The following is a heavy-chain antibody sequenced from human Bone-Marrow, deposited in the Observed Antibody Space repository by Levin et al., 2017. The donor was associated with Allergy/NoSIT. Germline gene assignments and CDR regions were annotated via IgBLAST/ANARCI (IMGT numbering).Heavy chain of an antibody. V-gene: IGHV3-64*01. CDR2: ISSNGDGT. J-gene: IGHJ4*02. Sequence: PGGSLRLSCAASGFTFSSYGMHWVRQAPGKGLEYVSAISSNGDGTYYANSVKGRFTISRDNSKNTLFLQMGSLRPEDMAVYYCARERYYSSSWYFDYWGQGTLVTVA. D-gene: IGHD6-13*01. CDR1: GFTFSSYG. CDR3: ARERYYSSSWYFDY.